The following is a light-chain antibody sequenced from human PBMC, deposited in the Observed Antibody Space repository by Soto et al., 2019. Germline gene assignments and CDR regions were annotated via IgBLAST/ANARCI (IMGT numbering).Light chain of an antibody. V-gene: IGKV3-20*01. J-gene: IGKJ4*01. Sequence: EIVLTQSPGPLSLSPGERATLSCRASQSVRSTYLAWYQQKPGQAPRLLIYGASSRATGIPDRFSGSGSGTDFTLTISRLEPEDFAVDYGQQYGNSPLTVCGGTKVEIK. CDR3: QQYGNSPLT. CDR2: GAS. CDR1: QSVRSTY.